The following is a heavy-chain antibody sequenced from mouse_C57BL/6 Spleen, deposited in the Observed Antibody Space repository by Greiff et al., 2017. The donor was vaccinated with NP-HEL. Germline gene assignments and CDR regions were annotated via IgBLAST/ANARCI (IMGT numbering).Heavy chain of an antibody. CDR3: TRRSNYGAMDY. J-gene: IGHJ4*01. Sequence: QVQLKESGAELVRPGASVTLSCKASGYTFTDYEMHWVKQTPVHGLEWIGAIDPETGGTAYNQKFKGKAILTADKSSSTAYMELRSLTSEDSAVYYCTRRSNYGAMDYWGQGTSVTVSS. D-gene: IGHD2-5*01. V-gene: IGHV1-15*01. CDR1: GYTFTDYE. CDR2: IDPETGGT.